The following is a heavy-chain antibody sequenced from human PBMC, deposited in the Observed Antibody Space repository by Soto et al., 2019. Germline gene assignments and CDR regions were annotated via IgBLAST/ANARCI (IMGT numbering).Heavy chain of an antibody. Sequence: EVQLVESGGGLVQPGGSLRLSCAASGFTFSDYVMHWVRQAPGKGLEYVSGIRSDGGDTYYTNSMKGRFTISRDNSKNTLFLQMGSLRAEDMAVYYCAREGGSPNFGAFDVWCQGTMVTVSS. CDR2: IRSDGGDT. CDR1: GFTFSDYV. D-gene: IGHD1-26*01. CDR3: AREGGSPNFGAFDV. J-gene: IGHJ3*01. V-gene: IGHV3-64*01.